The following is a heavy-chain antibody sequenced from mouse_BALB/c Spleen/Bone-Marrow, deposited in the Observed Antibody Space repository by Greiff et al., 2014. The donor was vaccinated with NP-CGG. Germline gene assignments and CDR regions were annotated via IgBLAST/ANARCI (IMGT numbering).Heavy chain of an antibody. J-gene: IGHJ1*01. CDR1: GYTFTDYN. D-gene: IGHD2-10*02. CDR2: IYPYNGGT. Sequence: EVQLQQSGPELVKPGASLKISCKASGYTFTDYNMPWVQQSHGKSLEWIGYIYPYNGGTGYNQKFKSKATLTVDNSSSTAYMEPRSLTSEDSAVYYCARSYGNWYFDVWGAGTTVTVSS. V-gene: IGHV1S29*02. CDR3: ARSYGNWYFDV.